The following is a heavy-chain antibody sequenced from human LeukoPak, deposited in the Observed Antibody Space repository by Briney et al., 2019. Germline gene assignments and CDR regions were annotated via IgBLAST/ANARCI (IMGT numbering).Heavy chain of an antibody. J-gene: IGHJ4*02. Sequence: GGSLRLSCAASGFTFSDYYMSWIRQAPGKGLEWVSYISSSGSTIYYADSVKGRFTTSRDNAKNSLYLQMNSLRAEDTAVYYCARSPIAAAGTVFDYWGQGTLVTVSS. CDR3: ARSPIAAAGTVFDY. V-gene: IGHV3-11*04. CDR1: GFTFSDYY. D-gene: IGHD6-13*01. CDR2: ISSSGSTI.